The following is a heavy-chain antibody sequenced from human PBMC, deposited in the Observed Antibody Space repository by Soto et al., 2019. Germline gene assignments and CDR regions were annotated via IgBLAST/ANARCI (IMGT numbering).Heavy chain of an antibody. CDR3: ARVAGTDMVLYMDV. V-gene: IGHV3-21*01. CDR1: GFTFSTYS. Sequence: EVQLVESGGGLVKPGGSLRLSCAASGFTFSTYSMNWVRQAPGKGLEWVSSISSSSTYIYYADSVKGRFTISRDNAKKSLYLQMNSLRAEDTAVYYCARVAGTDMVLYMDVWGKWTTVTVSS. J-gene: IGHJ6*03. CDR2: ISSSSTYI. D-gene: IGHD5-18*01.